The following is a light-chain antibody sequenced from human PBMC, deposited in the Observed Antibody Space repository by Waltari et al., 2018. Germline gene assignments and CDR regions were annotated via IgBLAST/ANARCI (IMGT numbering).Light chain of an antibody. CDR1: KLGDKY. CDR2: QDS. CDR3: QAWDSSTYV. J-gene: IGLJ1*01. Sequence: SYELTQPPSVSVSPGQTASITCSGDKLGDKYACCYQQKPGQSPVLVIYQDSKRPSGSPERFSGSNSGNTATLTISGTQAMDEADYYCQAWDSSTYVFGTGTKVTVL. V-gene: IGLV3-1*01.